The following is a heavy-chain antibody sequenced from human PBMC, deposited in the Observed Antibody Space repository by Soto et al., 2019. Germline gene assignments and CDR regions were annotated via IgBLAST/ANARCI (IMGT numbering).Heavy chain of an antibody. CDR3: ARGLGYCSGGTCYGDYYSGMDV. V-gene: IGHV3-30-3*01. J-gene: IGHJ6*02. Sequence: PWGSLRLSCAASGFTFSSYSIHWVRRVPGKGLEWVAFTPYDGSDHWYIDSVKGRFTISRDNSENTVYLQMNSLRSEDTAVYYCARGLGYCSGGTCYGDYYSGMDVWGQGTAVTVSS. CDR1: GFTFSSYS. CDR2: TPYDGSDH. D-gene: IGHD2-15*01.